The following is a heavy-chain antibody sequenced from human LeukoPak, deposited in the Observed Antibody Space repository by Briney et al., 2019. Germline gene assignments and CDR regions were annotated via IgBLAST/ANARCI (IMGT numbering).Heavy chain of an antibody. J-gene: IGHJ4*02. CDR1: GFTFTSSA. Sequence: SVKVSCKASGFTFTSSAMQWVRQARGQRLEWIGRIVVGSGNTNYAQKLQGRVTMTTDTSTSTAYMELRSLRSDDTAVYYCARAPEITMVRGVPLDYWGQGTLVTVSS. CDR3: ARAPEITMVRGVPLDY. V-gene: IGHV1-58*02. D-gene: IGHD3-10*01. CDR2: IVVGSGNT.